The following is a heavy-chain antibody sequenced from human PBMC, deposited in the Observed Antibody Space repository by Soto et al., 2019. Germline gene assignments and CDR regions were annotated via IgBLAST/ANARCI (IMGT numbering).Heavy chain of an antibody. CDR3: ARGSGAWQQLVPFDP. Sequence: SVKVSCKASGGTFSSYAISWARQAPGQGLEWMGGIIPIFGTANYAQKFQGRVTITADESTSTAYMELSSLRSEDTAVYYCARGSGAWQQLVPFDPWGQGTLVTVSS. CDR2: IIPIFGTA. D-gene: IGHD6-13*01. V-gene: IGHV1-69*13. CDR1: GGTFSSYA. J-gene: IGHJ5*02.